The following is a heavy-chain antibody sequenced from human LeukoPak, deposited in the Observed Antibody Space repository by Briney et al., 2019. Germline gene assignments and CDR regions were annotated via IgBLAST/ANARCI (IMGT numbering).Heavy chain of an antibody. CDR2: IYSGGST. V-gene: IGHV3-66*04. CDR3: ARPYSSGWYGDH. D-gene: IGHD6-19*01. J-gene: IGHJ4*02. CDR1: GFTVSSNY. Sequence: GGSLRLSCAASGFTVSSNYMSWVRQAPGKGLAWVSVIYSGGSTYYADSVKGRFTISRDNSKNTLYLQMNSLRAEDTAVYYCARPYSSGWYGDHWGQGTLVTVSS.